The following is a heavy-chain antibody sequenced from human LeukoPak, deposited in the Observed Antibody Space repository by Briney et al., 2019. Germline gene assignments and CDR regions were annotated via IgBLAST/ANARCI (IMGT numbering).Heavy chain of an antibody. V-gene: IGHV4-39*07. J-gene: IGHJ3*02. CDR1: GGSITNYY. D-gene: IGHD5-24*01. Sequence: PSETLSLTCTVSGGSITNYYWGWIRQPPGKGLEWIGSIYYSGSTYYNPSLKSRVTISVDTSKNQFSLKLSSVTAADTAVYYCARDGWLQLTDAFDIWGQGTMVTVSS. CDR3: ARDGWLQLTDAFDI. CDR2: IYYSGST.